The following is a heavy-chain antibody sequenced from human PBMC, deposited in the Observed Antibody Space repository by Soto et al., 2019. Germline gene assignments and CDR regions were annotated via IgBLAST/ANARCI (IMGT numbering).Heavy chain of an antibody. J-gene: IGHJ4*02. CDR3: ARDGGESSDVFYYFDA. Sequence: KSSETLSLTCTVSGGSTSIDNYWICIRQPPGRGLEWIGHIYCSGNTDYNPSLKSRLAISIDTSKNQFSLKLSSVTAADTAVYFCARDGGESSDVFYYFDAWGQGYRVTVSS. D-gene: IGHD3-10*01. CDR2: IYCSGNT. V-gene: IGHV4-30-4*01. CDR1: GGSTSIDNY.